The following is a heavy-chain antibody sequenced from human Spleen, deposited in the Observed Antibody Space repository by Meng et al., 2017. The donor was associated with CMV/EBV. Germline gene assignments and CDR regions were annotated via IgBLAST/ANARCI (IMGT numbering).Heavy chain of an antibody. CDR1: GFTFRSYS. V-gene: IGHV3-21*05. Sequence: GESLKISCTASGFTFRSYSMNWVRQAPGKGLEWFSYINNSSSHIYYADSVKGRFTISRDNAKNSLYLQMNSLRAEDTAVYYCARGGNWNSIYGGDYFDYWGQGTLVTVSS. CDR2: INNSSSHI. CDR3: ARGGNWNSIYGGDYFDY. D-gene: IGHD1-7*01. J-gene: IGHJ4*02.